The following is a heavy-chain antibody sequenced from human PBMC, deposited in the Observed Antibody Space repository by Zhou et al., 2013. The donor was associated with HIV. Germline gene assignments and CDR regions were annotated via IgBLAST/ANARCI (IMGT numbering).Heavy chain of an antibody. Sequence: QVQLVQSGAEVKKPGSSVKVSCKASGGTFSSYAISWVRQAPGQGLEWMGGIIPIFGTANYAQKFQGRVTITTDESTSTAYMELSSLRSEDTAVYYCARDHCSSTSCLTAHWFDPWGQGTLVTVSS. D-gene: IGHD2-2*01. CDR3: ARDHCSSTSCLTAHWFDP. V-gene: IGHV1-69*05. CDR1: GGTFSSYA. CDR2: IIPIFGTA. J-gene: IGHJ5*02.